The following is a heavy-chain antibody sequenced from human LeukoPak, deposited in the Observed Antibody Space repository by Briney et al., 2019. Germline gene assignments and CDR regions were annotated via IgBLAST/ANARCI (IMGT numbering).Heavy chain of an antibody. V-gene: IGHV3-23*01. CDR1: GFTFSSYA. Sequence: GGSLRLSCAASGFTFSSYAMSWVRQAPGKGLEWVSAISGSGGSTYYADSVKGRFTISRDNSKNTLYLQMNSLRAEDTAVYYCAKAHISATTASHFDYWGQGTLVTVSS. D-gene: IGHD4-11*01. J-gene: IGHJ4*02. CDR2: ISGSGGST. CDR3: AKAHISATTASHFDY.